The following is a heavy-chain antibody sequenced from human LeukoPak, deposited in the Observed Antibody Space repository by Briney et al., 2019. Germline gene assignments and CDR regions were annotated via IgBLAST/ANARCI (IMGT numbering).Heavy chain of an antibody. CDR1: GYSFTSYW. J-gene: IGHJ5*01. CDR3: ARRTYDVLTGTPSSVRKNWFDS. Sequence: GESPKISCNGSGYSFTSYWIGWVRHTPGKGLEWMGIIHPRDSETRNSPPFQGQVTMSADKSITNAYLKWTSLKVSDTAMYYCARRTYDVLTGTPSSVRKNWFDSWGQGTLVTVSS. V-gene: IGHV5-51*01. CDR2: IHPRDSET. D-gene: IGHD3-9*01.